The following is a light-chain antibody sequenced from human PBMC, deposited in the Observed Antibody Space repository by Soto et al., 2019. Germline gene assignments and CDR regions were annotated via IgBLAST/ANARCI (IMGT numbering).Light chain of an antibody. J-gene: IGKJ1*01. Sequence: EIGLTQSPGTLSLSPGERATLSCRASQSVSSTYLVWYQQKPGQAPRLLMYGASNRATGIPARFSGSGSGADFSLTISRLEPEDFAVYYCQQYGGSPRTFGQGTKVESK. CDR1: QSVSSTY. V-gene: IGKV3-20*01. CDR3: QQYGGSPRT. CDR2: GAS.